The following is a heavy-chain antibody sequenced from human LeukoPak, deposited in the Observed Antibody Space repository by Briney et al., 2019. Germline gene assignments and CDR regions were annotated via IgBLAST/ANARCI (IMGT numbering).Heavy chain of an antibody. J-gene: IGHJ4*02. Sequence: PSETLSLTCTVSGGSISSYYWSWIRQHPGKGLEWIGYIYYSGSTYYNPFLKSRVTISVDTSKNQFSLKLSSVTAADTAVYYCARAYSNYYDSSGYFDYWGQGTLVTVSS. CDR1: GGSISSYY. CDR2: IYYSGST. D-gene: IGHD3-22*01. CDR3: ARAYSNYYDSSGYFDY. V-gene: IGHV4-59*06.